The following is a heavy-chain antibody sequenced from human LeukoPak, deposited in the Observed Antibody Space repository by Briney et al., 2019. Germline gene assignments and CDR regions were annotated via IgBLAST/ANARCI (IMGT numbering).Heavy chain of an antibody. CDR1: GFTFSNAW. V-gene: IGHV3-7*01. CDR2: IKQDGSEK. CDR3: ARRYFDY. Sequence: GGSLRLSCAASGFTFSNAWMNWARQAPGKGLEWVANIKQDGSEKYYVESVKGRFTISRDNAKNSLYLQMNSLRAEDTAVFYCARRYFDYWGQGTLVTVSS. J-gene: IGHJ4*02.